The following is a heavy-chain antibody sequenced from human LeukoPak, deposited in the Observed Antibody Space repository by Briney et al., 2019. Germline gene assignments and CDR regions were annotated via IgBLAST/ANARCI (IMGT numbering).Heavy chain of an antibody. V-gene: IGHV3-66*02. CDR2: IYSDGST. Sequence: PGGFLRLSCAASGFTVSSNYMSWVRQAPGKGLEWVSVIYSDGSTYSADSVKGRFTISRDNSKNTLYLQMNSLRAEDTAVYYCARVVYYDFWSGYFDYWGQGTLVTVSS. J-gene: IGHJ4*02. D-gene: IGHD3-3*01. CDR3: ARVVYYDFWSGYFDY. CDR1: GFTVSSNY.